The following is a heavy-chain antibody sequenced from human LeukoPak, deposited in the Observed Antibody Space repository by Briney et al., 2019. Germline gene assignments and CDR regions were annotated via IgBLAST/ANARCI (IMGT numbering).Heavy chain of an antibody. V-gene: IGHV4-38-2*01. J-gene: IGHJ4*02. CDR2: IYQTGSA. CDR3: ARYCTSTTCILRGFDY. Sequence: SETLSLTCSVSGYSFTSGHYWGWIRQPPGKGLEWIANIYQTGSAHYNPSLKSRVTISVDTSTNQFSLKLSSVTAADTAVYYCARYCTSTTCILRGFDYWGQGTLVTVSS. D-gene: IGHD2-2*01. CDR1: GYSFTSGHY.